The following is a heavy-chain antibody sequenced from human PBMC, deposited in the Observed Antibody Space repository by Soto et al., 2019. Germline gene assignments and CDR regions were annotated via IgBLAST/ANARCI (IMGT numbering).Heavy chain of an antibody. CDR2: IYYSGST. CDR1: GGSISSYY. Sequence: SLTCTVSGGSISSYYWSWIRQPPGKGLEWIGYIYYSGSTNYNPSLKSRVTISVDTSKNQFSLKLSSVTAADTAVYYCARDSGPGDYDFWSGSYYYYGMDVWGQGTTVTVSS. V-gene: IGHV4-59*01. CDR3: ARDSGPGDYDFWSGSYYYYGMDV. J-gene: IGHJ6*02. D-gene: IGHD3-3*01.